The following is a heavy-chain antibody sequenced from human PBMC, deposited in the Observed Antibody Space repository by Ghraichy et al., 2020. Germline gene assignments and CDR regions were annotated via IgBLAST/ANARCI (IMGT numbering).Heavy chain of an antibody. Sequence: GESLNISCAASGFTFSSYSMNWVRQAPGKGLEWVSSISSSSSYIYYADSVKGRFTISRDNAKNSLYLQMNSLRAEDAAVYYCAREYYYDSSGYYSFDYWGQGTLVTVSS. J-gene: IGHJ4*02. V-gene: IGHV3-21*01. CDR3: AREYYYDSSGYYSFDY. D-gene: IGHD3-22*01. CDR1: GFTFSSYS. CDR2: ISSSSSYI.